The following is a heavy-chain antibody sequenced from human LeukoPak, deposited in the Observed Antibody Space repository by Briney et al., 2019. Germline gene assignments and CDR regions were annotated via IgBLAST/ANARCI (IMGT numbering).Heavy chain of an antibody. D-gene: IGHD3-22*01. CDR3: ARATRYYYDSSGYPYYFDY. J-gene: IGHJ4*02. V-gene: IGHV4-59*01. Sequence: SETLSLTCTVSGGSISSYYWSWLRQPPGKGLEWIGYIYDSGSTNYNPSLKSRVTISVDTSKNQFSLKLSSVPAADTAVYYCARATRYYYDSSGYPYYFDYWGQGTLVTVSS. CDR1: GGSISSYY. CDR2: IYDSGST.